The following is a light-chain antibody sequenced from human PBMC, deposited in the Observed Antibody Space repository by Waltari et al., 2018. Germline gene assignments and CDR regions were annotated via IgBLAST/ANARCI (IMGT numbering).Light chain of an antibody. CDR1: QGIINW. CDR3: QQHNSYPPWT. CDR2: AAS. Sequence: DIQMTQAPSSLSASVGDRVNIKCQASQGIINWLSWYHQKPGKAPKLLMYAASSLQSGVPSRFSGSRSGTEFTLTISSLQPEDFATYYCQQHNSYPPWTFGQGTKVEIK. J-gene: IGKJ1*01. V-gene: IGKV1D-16*01.